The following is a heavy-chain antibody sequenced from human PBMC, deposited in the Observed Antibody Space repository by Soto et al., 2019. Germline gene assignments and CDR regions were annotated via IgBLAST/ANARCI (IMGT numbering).Heavy chain of an antibody. CDR3: ASSFSFCGNDCYPI. D-gene: IGHD2-21*02. Sequence: LSLTCTVSGCSISSSGFYWSCIRQHPGKGLECIAFIHSSGSAYYNPSLKSRVTISVDTSKNQFSLKLSSVTAADTAVYYCASSFSFCGNDCYPIWGRGTPVTVSS. CDR2: IHSSGSA. V-gene: IGHV4-31*03. CDR1: GCSISSSGFY. J-gene: IGHJ4*02.